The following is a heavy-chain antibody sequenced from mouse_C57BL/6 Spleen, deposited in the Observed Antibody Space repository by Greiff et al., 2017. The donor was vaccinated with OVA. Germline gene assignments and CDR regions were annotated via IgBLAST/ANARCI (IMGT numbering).Heavy chain of an antibody. J-gene: IGHJ4*01. CDR3: ARWEAQASYYYAMDY. CDR1: GYAFSSYW. V-gene: IGHV1-80*01. Sequence: QVQLQQSGAELVKPGASVKISCKASGYAFSSYWMNWVKQRPGKGLEWIGQIYPGDGDTNYNGKVKGKATLTADKSSSTAYMQLSSLTSEDSAVYFCARWEAQASYYYAMDYWGQGTSVTVSS. CDR2: IYPGDGDT. D-gene: IGHD3-2*02.